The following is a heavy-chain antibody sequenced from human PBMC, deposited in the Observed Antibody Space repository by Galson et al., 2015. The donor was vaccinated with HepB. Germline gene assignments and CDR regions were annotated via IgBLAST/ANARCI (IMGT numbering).Heavy chain of an antibody. D-gene: IGHD2-2*02. V-gene: IGHV1-8*01. Sequence: SVKVSCKASGYTFTSYDINWVRQATGQGLEWMGWTNPNSGNTGYAQKFQGRVTMTRNTSISTAYMELSSLRSEDTAVYYCARGRRDIVVVPAAILGYYYYMDVWGKGATVTVSS. CDR3: ARGRRDIVVVPAAILGYYYYMDV. CDR2: TNPNSGNT. J-gene: IGHJ6*03. CDR1: GYTFTSYD.